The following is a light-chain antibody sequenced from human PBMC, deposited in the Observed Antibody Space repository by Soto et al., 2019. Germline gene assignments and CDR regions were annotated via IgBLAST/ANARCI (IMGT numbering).Light chain of an antibody. J-gene: IGKJ1*01. CDR3: QQYGLSPT. CDR1: PSVSRDF. V-gene: IGKV3-20*01. CDR2: GGS. Sequence: EIVLTQSPGTLSLSPGERATLSCRASPSVSRDFLVWYQHKGGQPPRLLLYGGSIRASGIPDRFSGSGSGTDVTLTISRLAPEDVAVYYGQQYGLSPTFGQGTKVEIK.